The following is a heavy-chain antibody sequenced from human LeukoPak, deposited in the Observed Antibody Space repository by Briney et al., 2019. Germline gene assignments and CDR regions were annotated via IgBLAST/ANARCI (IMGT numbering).Heavy chain of an antibody. J-gene: IGHJ6*03. CDR1: GFTFSSYW. CDR3: AKNGDRGAFCSGGTCYPYYYYYMDV. D-gene: IGHD2-15*01. V-gene: IGHV3-23*01. CDR2: VSSTGGTT. Sequence: GGSLRLSCAASGFTFSSYWMNWVRQAPGKGLEWVSAVSSTGGTTYYADSVKGRFTISRDNSKNTLFLQINSLRAEDTAVYYCAKNGDRGAFCSGGTCYPYYYYYMDVWGKGTTVTISS.